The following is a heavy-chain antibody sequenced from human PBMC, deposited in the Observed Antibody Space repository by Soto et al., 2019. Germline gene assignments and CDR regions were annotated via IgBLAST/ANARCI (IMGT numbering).Heavy chain of an antibody. J-gene: IGHJ6*02. Sequence: SETLSLTCTVSGGSISSSSYYWGWIRQPPGKGLEWIGSIYYSGSTYYNPSLKSRVPISVATSKNQFSLKLSSVTAADTAVYYCARRYFDFWGGYYRPPLVDVWGQGTTVTVSS. CDR3: ARRYFDFWGGYYRPPLVDV. CDR2: IYYSGST. CDR1: GGSISSSSYY. D-gene: IGHD3-3*01. V-gene: IGHV4-39*01.